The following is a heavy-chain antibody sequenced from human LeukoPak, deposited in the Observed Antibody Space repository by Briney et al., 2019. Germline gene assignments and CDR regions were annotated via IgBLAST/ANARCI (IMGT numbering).Heavy chain of an antibody. CDR3: ARDRIDYALDY. Sequence: GGSLRLSCAASGFMFFSHSMNWVRQAPGKGLEWVSYISGSGTTMYYADSVKGRFTISRDNAKNSVFLQMNSLRADDTAVYYCARDRIDYALDYWGQGALVTVSS. D-gene: IGHD4-17*01. CDR1: GFMFFSHS. CDR2: ISGSGTTM. J-gene: IGHJ4*02. V-gene: IGHV3-48*03.